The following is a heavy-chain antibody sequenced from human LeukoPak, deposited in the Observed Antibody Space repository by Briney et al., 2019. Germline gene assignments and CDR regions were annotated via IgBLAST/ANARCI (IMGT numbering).Heavy chain of an antibody. CDR3: ARAGLDTAMVSLYFDY. V-gene: IGHV3-23*01. Sequence: GGSLRLSCAASGFTFSSYGMSWVRQAPGKGLEWVSAISGSGGSTYYADSVKGRFTISRDNSKNTLYLQMNSLRAEDTAVYYCARAGLDTAMVSLYFDYWGQGTLVTVSS. CDR1: GFTFSSYG. J-gene: IGHJ4*02. CDR2: ISGSGGST. D-gene: IGHD5-18*01.